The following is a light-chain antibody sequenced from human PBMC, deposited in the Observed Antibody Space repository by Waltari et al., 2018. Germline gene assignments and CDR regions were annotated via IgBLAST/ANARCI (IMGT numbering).Light chain of an antibody. Sequence: DIVMTQSPESLAVSLGERATINCKSRQSVLNTSNNTNYLAWYQQKPGQPPKLLIYWASTRESGVPDRFSGSGSGTDFTLTISSLQAEDVAVYYCQQYYTTLRTFGQGTKVEIK. CDR2: WAS. CDR1: QSVLNTSNNTNY. V-gene: IGKV4-1*01. J-gene: IGKJ1*01. CDR3: QQYYTTLRT.